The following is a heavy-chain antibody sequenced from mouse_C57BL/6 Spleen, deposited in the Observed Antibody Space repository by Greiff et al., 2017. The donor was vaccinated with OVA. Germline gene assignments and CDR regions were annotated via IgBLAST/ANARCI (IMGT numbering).Heavy chain of an antibody. V-gene: IGHV1-54*01. D-gene: IGHD2-4*01. J-gene: IGHJ2*01. Sequence: QVQLKESGAELVRPGTSVKVSCKASGYAFTNYLIEWVKQRPGQGLEWIGVINPGSGGTNYNEKFKGKATLTADKSSSTAYMQLSSLTSEDSAVYFCARIYGVLRLYFDYWGQGTTLTVSS. CDR3: ARIYGVLRLYFDY. CDR1: GYAFTNYL. CDR2: INPGSGGT.